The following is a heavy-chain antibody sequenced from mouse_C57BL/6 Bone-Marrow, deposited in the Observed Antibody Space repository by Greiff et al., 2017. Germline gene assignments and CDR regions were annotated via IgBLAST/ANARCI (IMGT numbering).Heavy chain of an antibody. Sequence: VQLQQPGAELVMPGASVKLSCKASGYTFPSYWMHWVKQRPGQGLEWIGEIDPSDSYTNSNQKFTGQSTLTVYQSSSTAYLQLSSLTAEGSAFYYCARGSDGAVNWDSWYFDVWGTGTTVTVSS. J-gene: IGHJ1*03. CDR2: IDPSDSYT. CDR3: ARGSDGAVNWDSWYFDV. CDR1: GYTFPSYW. V-gene: IGHV1-69*01. D-gene: IGHD4-1*02.